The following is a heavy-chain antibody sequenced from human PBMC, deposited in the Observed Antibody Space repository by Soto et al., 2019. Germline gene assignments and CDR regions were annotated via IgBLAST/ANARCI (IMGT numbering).Heavy chain of an antibody. CDR2: IYYSGST. Sequence: QVQLQESGPGLVRPSQTLSLTCTVSGGSISSGGYYWSWIRQHPGKGLEWIGDIYYSGSTYYNPSLKSRVTISVDTSKNQFSLKLSSVTAADTTVYYCARGGGHGDYRGGCWFDPWGQGTLVTVSS. J-gene: IGHJ5*02. CDR1: GGSISSGGYY. CDR3: ARGGGHGDYRGGCWFDP. D-gene: IGHD4-17*01. V-gene: IGHV4-31*03.